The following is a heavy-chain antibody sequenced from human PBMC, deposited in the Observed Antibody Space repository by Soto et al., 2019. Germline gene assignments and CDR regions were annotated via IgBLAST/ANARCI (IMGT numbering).Heavy chain of an antibody. Sequence: EASVKVSCKXSGYTFNIYGISWVRQAPGQGLEWMGWISPYNDNKRYAQNLQGRVTMTTDTSTSTAYMELRSLRSDDTAVYYCARTRIFGVAGFDYWGQGTLVTVSS. D-gene: IGHD3-3*01. V-gene: IGHV1-18*01. CDR3: ARTRIFGVAGFDY. CDR2: ISPYNDNK. CDR1: GYTFNIYG. J-gene: IGHJ4*02.